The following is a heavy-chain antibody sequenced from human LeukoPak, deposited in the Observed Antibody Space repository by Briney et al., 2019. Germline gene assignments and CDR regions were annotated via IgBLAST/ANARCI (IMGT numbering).Heavy chain of an antibody. CDR1: GSTFSSYW. CDR3: ARPLGKGQDY. CDR2: IKQDGSEK. V-gene: IGHV3-7*03. J-gene: IGHJ4*02. Sequence: GGSQRLSCATSGSTFSSYWMTWVRQAPGKGLEWVANIKQDGSEKYYVDSVKGRFTISRDNPKNSLYLQMNSLRAEDTAVYYCARPLGKGQDYWGQGTLVTVSS. D-gene: IGHD7-27*01.